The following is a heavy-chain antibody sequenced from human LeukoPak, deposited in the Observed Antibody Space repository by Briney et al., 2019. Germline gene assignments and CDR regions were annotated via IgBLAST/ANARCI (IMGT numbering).Heavy chain of an antibody. J-gene: IGHJ6*03. CDR2: IIPIFGTA. V-gene: IGHV1-69*06. CDR3: ARGGGYSYGYDYYYYYMDV. D-gene: IGHD5-18*01. Sequence: HGASVKVSCKASGYTFTGYYMHWVRQAPGQGLEWMGGIIPIFGTANYAQKFQGRVTITADKSTSTAYMELSSLRSEDTAVYYCARGGGYSYGYDYYYYYMDVWGKGTTVTVSS. CDR1: GYTFTGYY.